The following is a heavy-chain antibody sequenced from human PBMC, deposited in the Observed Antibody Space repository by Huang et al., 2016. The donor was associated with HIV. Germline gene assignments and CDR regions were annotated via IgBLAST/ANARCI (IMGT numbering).Heavy chain of an antibody. CDR2: INSEGSST. V-gene: IGHV3-74*01. Sequence: EVQLVESGGGLVQPGGSLRLSCAASGFSISRYWVHWVRQGPGKGVGWVSRINSEGSSTSYADSVKGRFTISRDNAKNTLYLQMNSLRAEDTAVYYCARDPRIQSWLNFFDYWGQGTLVSVSS. CDR3: ARDPRIQSWLNFFDY. CDR1: GFSISRYW. D-gene: IGHD3-22*01. J-gene: IGHJ4*02.